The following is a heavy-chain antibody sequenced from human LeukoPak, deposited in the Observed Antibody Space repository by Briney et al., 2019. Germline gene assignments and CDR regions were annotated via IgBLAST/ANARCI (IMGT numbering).Heavy chain of an antibody. J-gene: IGHJ4*02. V-gene: IGHV3-23*01. CDR1: GFTIPTYA. CDR3: ARAQGALDY. CDR2: IGGGGTE. D-gene: IGHD1-26*01. Sequence: GGSLRLPCRASGFTIPTYAYNWVCRAPGRGLEWVSGIGGGGTEYHADSVKGRFIISSDSSQNLVDLQMNSLTVEDTAVYYCARAQGALDYWGQGTLVTVSS.